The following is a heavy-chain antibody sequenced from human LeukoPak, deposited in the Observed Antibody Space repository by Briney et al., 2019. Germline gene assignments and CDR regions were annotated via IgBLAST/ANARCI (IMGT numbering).Heavy chain of an antibody. V-gene: IGHV4-59*01. Sequence: PSETLSLTCTVSGGPISSYYWSWIRQPPGKGLEWIGYIYYSGSTNYNPSLKSRVTISVDTSKNQFSLKLSSVTAADTAVYYCARALPEPFDYWGQGTLVTVSS. CDR1: GGPISSYY. D-gene: IGHD1-14*01. CDR3: ARALPEPFDY. J-gene: IGHJ4*02. CDR2: IYYSGST.